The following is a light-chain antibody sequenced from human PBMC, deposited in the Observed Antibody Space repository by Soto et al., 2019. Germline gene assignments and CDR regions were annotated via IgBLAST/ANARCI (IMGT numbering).Light chain of an antibody. J-gene: IGLJ1*01. CDR3: SSYSISTAYL. CDR2: EVS. V-gene: IGLV2-14*01. CDR1: SSDVGGYDY. Sequence: QSALTQPASVSGSPGQSITISCTGTSSDVGGYDYVSWYQIHPGKAPKLMVFEVSNRPSGVSYRFSGSKSGNTASLTISGLQADDEADYFCSSYSISTAYLFGPGTKVIVL.